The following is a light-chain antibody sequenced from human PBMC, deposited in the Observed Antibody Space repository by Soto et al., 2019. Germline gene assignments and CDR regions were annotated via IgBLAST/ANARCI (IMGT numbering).Light chain of an antibody. CDR3: SSYSSSSTLVV. V-gene: IGLV2-14*01. J-gene: IGLJ2*01. Sequence: QPVLTQPASVSGSPGQSITISCTGTSSDVGGFLYVSWFQQHPGKAPKLMIYAVSNRPSGISNRFSGSKSGNTASLTISGLQAEDEAEYSCSSYSSSSTLVVFGGGTKVTVL. CDR1: SSDVGGFLY. CDR2: AVS.